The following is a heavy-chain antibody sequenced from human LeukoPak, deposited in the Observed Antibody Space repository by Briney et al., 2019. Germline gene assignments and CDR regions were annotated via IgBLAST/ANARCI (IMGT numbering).Heavy chain of an antibody. D-gene: IGHD3-3*01. V-gene: IGHV4-39*01. Sequence: PSETLSLTCTVSGGSISSSSYYWGWIRQPPGTGLEWIGSIYYSGSTYYNPSLKSRVTISVDTSKNQFSLKLSSVTAADTAVYYCARPSGYTPDAFDIWGQGTMVTVSS. J-gene: IGHJ3*02. CDR2: IYYSGST. CDR3: ARPSGYTPDAFDI. CDR1: GGSISSSSYY.